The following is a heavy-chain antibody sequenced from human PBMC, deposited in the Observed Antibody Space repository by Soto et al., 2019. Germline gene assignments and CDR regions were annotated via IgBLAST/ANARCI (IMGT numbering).Heavy chain of an antibody. J-gene: IGHJ4*02. CDR2: IYFDGITT. V-gene: IGHV3-74*01. Sequence: PGGSLRLSCTASGFTFNTHWMHWVRQAPGKGLVWVSRIYFDGITTNYADSVKGRLTVSRDNAKNTAYLHVNTLSEEDTAVYYCARVGVMGVDYWGQGTLVTVSS. CDR1: GFTFNTHW. CDR3: ARVGVMGVDY. D-gene: IGHD1-26*01.